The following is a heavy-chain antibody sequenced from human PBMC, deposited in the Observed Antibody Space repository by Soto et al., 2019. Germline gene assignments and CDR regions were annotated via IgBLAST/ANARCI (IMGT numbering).Heavy chain of an antibody. D-gene: IGHD1-26*01. J-gene: IGHJ5*02. Sequence: QVQLVQSGAEVKKPGASVKVSCKASGYTFTSYGISWVRQAPGQGLEWMGRISAYNGNTNYAQKLQGRVTMTTETSESKAYMELRSLRSDGSAVYYCARVVGALGHWFDPWGQGTLVTVSS. CDR1: GYTFTSYG. CDR3: ARVVGALGHWFDP. V-gene: IGHV1-18*01. CDR2: ISAYNGNT.